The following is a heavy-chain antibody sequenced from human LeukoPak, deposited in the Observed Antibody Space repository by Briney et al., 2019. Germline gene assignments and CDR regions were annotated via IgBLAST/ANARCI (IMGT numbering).Heavy chain of an antibody. CDR3: ARDGAAGPYFDY. CDR1: GFTFSSYS. Sequence: GGSLRLFCAASGFTFSSYSMNWVRQAPGKGLEWVSSISSSSSYIYYADSVKGRFTISRDNAKNSLYLQMNSLRAEDTAVYYCARDGAAGPYFDYWGQGTLVTVSS. CDR2: ISSSSSYI. D-gene: IGHD6-13*01. V-gene: IGHV3-21*01. J-gene: IGHJ4*02.